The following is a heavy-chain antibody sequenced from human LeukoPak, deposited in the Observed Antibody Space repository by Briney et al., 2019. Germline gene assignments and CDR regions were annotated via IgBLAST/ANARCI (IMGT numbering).Heavy chain of an antibody. CDR3: ARHSGMTTVTPYLDY. D-gene: IGHD4-17*01. CDR1: GGSISSSSYY. V-gene: IGHV4-39*01. CDR2: LYYSGST. Sequence: KSSETLSLTCTVSGGSISSSSYYWGWIRQPPGKGLEWIGSLYYSGSTYYNPSLKSRVTISVDTSKNQFSLKLSSVTAADTAVYYCARHSGMTTVTPYLDYWGQGTPVTVSS. J-gene: IGHJ4*02.